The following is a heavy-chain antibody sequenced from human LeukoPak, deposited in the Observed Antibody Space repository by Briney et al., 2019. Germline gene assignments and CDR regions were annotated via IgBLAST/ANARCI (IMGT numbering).Heavy chain of an antibody. J-gene: IGHJ4*02. CDR3: ARELFYGSGTYYIDY. D-gene: IGHD3-10*01. Sequence: SETLSLTCTVSGGSIGNYFWNWVRQPAGKGLEWIGRIYTSGTTNYNPSLKSRVTMSVSTSNNQFSLKLSSVTAADTAVYYCARELFYGSGTYYIDYWGQGTLVTVSS. CDR2: IYTSGTT. CDR1: GGSIGNYF. V-gene: IGHV4-4*07.